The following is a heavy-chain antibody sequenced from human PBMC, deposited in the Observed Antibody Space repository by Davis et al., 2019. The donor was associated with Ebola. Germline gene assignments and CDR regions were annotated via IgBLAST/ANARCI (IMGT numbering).Heavy chain of an antibody. Sequence: GESLKISCKGSGYSFTTYWIAWVRQTPAKGLEWMGIIYPGDSDTRYSPSFQGQVIISADKSISTAYLQWNSLQASDTAVYYCARLYGPGQYLNWYFNLWGRGTLVTVSS. V-gene: IGHV5-51*01. CDR2: IYPGDSDT. D-gene: IGHD3-10*01. J-gene: IGHJ2*01. CDR1: GYSFTTYW. CDR3: ARLYGPGQYLNWYFNL.